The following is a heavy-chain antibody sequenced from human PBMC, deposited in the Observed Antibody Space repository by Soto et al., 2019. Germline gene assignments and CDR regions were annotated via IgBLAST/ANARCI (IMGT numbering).Heavy chain of an antibody. J-gene: IGHJ3*01. CDR3: ASQNSGSSMEDAFNV. CDR2: ISYDGSNE. D-gene: IGHD1-26*01. Sequence: GGSVRLSCAASGFTFSHYAMHWVRQAPGKGLEGGALISYDGSNEYYADSVKGRFTIPRDNAKNSLYLQMNSLRAEDTVVYYWASQNSGSSMEDAFNVWGKGTMVTASS. CDR1: GFTFSHYA. V-gene: IGHV3-30*03.